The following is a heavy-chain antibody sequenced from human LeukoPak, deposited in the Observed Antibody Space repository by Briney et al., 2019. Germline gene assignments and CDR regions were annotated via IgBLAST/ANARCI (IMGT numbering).Heavy chain of an antibody. CDR2: IIPIFGIA. D-gene: IGHD2-21*02. J-gene: IGHJ1*01. CDR1: GGTFSSYA. V-gene: IGHV1-69*04. CDR3: ALAYCGGDCYESAEYFQH. Sequence: GASVKVSCKASGGTFSSYAISWVRQAPGQGLEWMGRIIPIFGIANYAQKFQGGVTITADKSTSTAYMELSSLRSEDTAVYYCALAYCGGDCYESAEYFQHWGQGTLVTVSS.